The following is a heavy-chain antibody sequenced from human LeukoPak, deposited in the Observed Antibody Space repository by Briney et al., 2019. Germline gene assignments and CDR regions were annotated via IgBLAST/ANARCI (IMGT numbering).Heavy chain of an antibody. CDR2: ISGSGGST. J-gene: IGHJ4*02. Sequence: PGGSLRLSCAASKFTFSHYAMHWVRLVPGKGLEWVSPISGSGGSTYYADSVKGRFTISRDNSKNTLYLQMNSLRAEDTAVYFCATTYYYDGSGPLTYWGQGTLVTVSS. D-gene: IGHD3-22*01. V-gene: IGHV3-23*01. CDR3: ATTYYYDGSGPLTY. CDR1: KFTFSHYA.